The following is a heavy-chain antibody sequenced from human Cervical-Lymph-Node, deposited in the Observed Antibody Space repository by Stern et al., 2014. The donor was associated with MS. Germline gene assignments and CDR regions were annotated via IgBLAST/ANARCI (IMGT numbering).Heavy chain of an antibody. CDR3: ARGTYDFWSGYYTY. CDR2: ISGYKGNT. J-gene: IGHJ4*02. D-gene: IGHD3-3*01. Sequence: QMQLVQSGAEVKKPGASVKVSCRASGYTFSSYGISWVRQAPGQGLEWMGWISGYKGNTKYAQKFQGRVTMTTDTSTSTAYMELRSLRSDDTAVYYCARGTYDFWSGYYTYWGQGTLVTVSS. V-gene: IGHV1-18*01. CDR1: GYTFSSYG.